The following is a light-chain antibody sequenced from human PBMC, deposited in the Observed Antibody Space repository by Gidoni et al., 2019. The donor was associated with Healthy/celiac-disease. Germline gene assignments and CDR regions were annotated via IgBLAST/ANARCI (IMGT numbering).Light chain of an antibody. J-gene: IGKJ1*01. V-gene: IGKV1-8*01. CDR2: AAS. CDR3: QQYYSYPQT. Sequence: LRMTQSPSSFSASTGDRVTITCRASQGISIYLAWYQQKPGKAPKLLIYAASHLQSGVPSRFSGSGSGTDFTLTISCLQSEDFATYYCQQYYSYPQTFGQGTKVEIK. CDR1: QGISIY.